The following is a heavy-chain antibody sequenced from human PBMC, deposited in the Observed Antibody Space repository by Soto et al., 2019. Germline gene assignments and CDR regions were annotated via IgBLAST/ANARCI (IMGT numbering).Heavy chain of an antibody. CDR1: GVSISYTIYY. CDR2: IYYSGNT. CDR3: ARHGSF. D-gene: IGHD3-16*01. Sequence: SETLSLTCTVSGVSISYTIYYWGWIRQPPGKRLEWIGSIYYSGNTYYNPSLKSRLTISVDSSKNQFSLNMTSVTAADTAVYYCARHGSFWGQGTLVTVSS. J-gene: IGHJ4*02. V-gene: IGHV4-39*01.